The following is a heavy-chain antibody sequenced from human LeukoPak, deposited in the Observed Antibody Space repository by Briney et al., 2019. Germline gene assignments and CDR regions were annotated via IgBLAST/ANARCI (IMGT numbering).Heavy chain of an antibody. Sequence: SETLSLTCTVSGGSISSYYWSWIRQPAGKGLEWIGSISNSGSTYYNPSLKSRVTISVDTSNNQFSLKLSSVTAADTAVYYCATTTIRLGYWGQGTLVTVSS. CDR1: GGSISSYY. CDR3: ATTTIRLGY. J-gene: IGHJ4*02. D-gene: IGHD1-26*01. V-gene: IGHV4-4*07. CDR2: ISNSGST.